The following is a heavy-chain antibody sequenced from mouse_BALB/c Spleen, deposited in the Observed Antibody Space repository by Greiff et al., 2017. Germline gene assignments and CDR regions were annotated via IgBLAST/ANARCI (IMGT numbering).Heavy chain of an antibody. CDR3: ARVSAGHFDY. J-gene: IGHJ2*01. Sequence: QVQLQQSGAELVRPGVSVKISCKGSGYTFTDYAMHWVKQSHAKSLEWIGVISTYYGDASYNQKFKGKATMTVDKSSSTAYMELARLTSEDSAIYYCARVSAGHFDYWGQGTTLTVSS. CDR2: ISTYYGDA. V-gene: IGHV1S137*01. CDR1: GYTFTDYA.